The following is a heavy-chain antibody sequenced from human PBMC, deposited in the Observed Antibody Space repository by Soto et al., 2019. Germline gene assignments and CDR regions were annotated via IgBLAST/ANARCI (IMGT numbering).Heavy chain of an antibody. V-gene: IGHV4-34*01. Sequence: SETLSLTCAVYGGSFSGYYWSWIRQPPGKGLEWIGEINHSGSTNYNPSLKSRVTISVDTSKNQFSLKLSSVTAADTAVYYCARASRSSWNRITSQNIVNGRGELDPWGQGTLVTVSS. CDR2: INHSGST. CDR1: GGSFSGYY. J-gene: IGHJ5*02. CDR3: ARASRSSWNRITSQNIVNGRGELDP. D-gene: IGHD1-1*01.